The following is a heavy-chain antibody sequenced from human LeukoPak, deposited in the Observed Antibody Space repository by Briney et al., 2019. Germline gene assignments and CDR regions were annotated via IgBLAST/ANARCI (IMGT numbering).Heavy chain of an antibody. CDR2: INHSGST. J-gene: IGHJ4*02. V-gene: IGHV4-34*01. Sequence: GSLRLSCAASGFTFSSYSMNWVRQPPGKGLEWIGEINHSGSTNYNPSLKSRVTISVDTSKNQFSLKLSSVTAADTAVYYCARASYSYDINGWVPFDYWGQGTLVTVSS. CDR3: ARASYSYDINGWVPFDY. CDR1: GFTFSSYS. D-gene: IGHD3-22*01.